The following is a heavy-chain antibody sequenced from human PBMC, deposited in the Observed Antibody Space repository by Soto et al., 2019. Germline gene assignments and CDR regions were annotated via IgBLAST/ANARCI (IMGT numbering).Heavy chain of an antibody. D-gene: IGHD2-2*01. CDR3: ARASAVPAAIASAYYYGMDV. V-gene: IGHV1-69*13. CDR2: IIPIFGTA. Sequence: GASVKVSCKASGGTFSSYAISWVRQAPGQGLEWMGGIIPIFGTANYAQKFQGRVTITADESTSTAYMELSSLRSEDTAVYYCARASAVPAAIASAYYYGMDVWGQGTTVTVSS. J-gene: IGHJ6*02. CDR1: GGTFSSYA.